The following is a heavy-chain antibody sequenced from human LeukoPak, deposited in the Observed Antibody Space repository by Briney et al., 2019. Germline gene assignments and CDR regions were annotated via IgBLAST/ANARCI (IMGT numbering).Heavy chain of an antibody. J-gene: IGHJ4*02. CDR1: GFTFGDYA. CDR2: IRSKAYGGTT. Sequence: GRSLRLSCTASGFTFGDYAMSWARQAPGKGLEWVGFIRSKAYGGTTEYAASVKGRFTISRDDSKSIAYLQMNSLKTEDTAVYYCTRVISRLTIFGVVIEGAVDYWGQGTLVTVSS. V-gene: IGHV3-49*04. D-gene: IGHD3-3*01. CDR3: TRVISRLTIFGVVIEGAVDY.